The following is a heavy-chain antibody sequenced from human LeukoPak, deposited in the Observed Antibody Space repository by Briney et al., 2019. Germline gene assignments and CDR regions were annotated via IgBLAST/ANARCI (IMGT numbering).Heavy chain of an antibody. D-gene: IGHD3-22*01. Sequence: SETLSLTCTVSGYSISSGYYWGWIRQPPGKGLEWTGSIYHSGSTYYNPSLKSRVTISVDTSKNQFSLKLSSVTAADTAVYYCARDQQYYYDSSGYYYTYAFDIWGQGTMVTVSS. CDR1: GYSISSGYY. V-gene: IGHV4-38-2*02. CDR2: IYHSGST. J-gene: IGHJ3*02. CDR3: ARDQQYYYDSSGYYYTYAFDI.